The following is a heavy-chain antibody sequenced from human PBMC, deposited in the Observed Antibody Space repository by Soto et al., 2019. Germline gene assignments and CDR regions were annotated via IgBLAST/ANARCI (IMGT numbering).Heavy chain of an antibody. J-gene: IGHJ4*02. D-gene: IGHD1-26*01. CDR3: ARDGGRHSGGIDY. V-gene: IGHV1-69*06. CDR2: IIPIFGTA. CDR1: GGTFSSYS. Sequence: QVQLVQSGAEVKKPGSSVKVSCKASGGTFSSYSINCVRQAPGQGLEWMGEIIPIFGTANYAQKFKGRVTITADKTTSTAYMELSSLRSEDTAVYYCARDGGRHSGGIDYWGQGTLVTVSS.